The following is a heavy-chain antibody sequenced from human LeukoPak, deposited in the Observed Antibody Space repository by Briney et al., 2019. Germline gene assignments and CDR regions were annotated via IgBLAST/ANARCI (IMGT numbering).Heavy chain of an antibody. Sequence: GGSLRLSCAASGFTFSSYGMHWVRQAPGKGLEWVAVISYDGSNKYYADSVKGRFTISRDNSKNTLYLQMNSLRAEDTAVYYCAKRSSEGFDPWGQGTLVTVSS. CDR2: ISYDGSNK. D-gene: IGHD3-10*01. V-gene: IGHV3-30*18. J-gene: IGHJ5*02. CDR1: GFTFSSYG. CDR3: AKRSSEGFDP.